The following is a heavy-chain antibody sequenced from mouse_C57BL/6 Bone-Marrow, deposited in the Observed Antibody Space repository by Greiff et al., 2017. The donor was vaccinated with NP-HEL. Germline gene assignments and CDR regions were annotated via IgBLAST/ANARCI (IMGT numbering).Heavy chain of an antibody. Sequence: VQVVESGPGLVAPSQSLSITCTVSGFSLTSYGVHWVRQPPGKGLEWLVVIWSDGSTTYNSALKSRLSISKDNSKSQVFLKMNSLQTDDTAMYYCARHGYGNYLYFDYWGQGTTLTVSS. CDR2: IWSDGST. D-gene: IGHD2-10*02. J-gene: IGHJ2*01. CDR1: GFSLTSYG. V-gene: IGHV2-6-1*01. CDR3: ARHGYGNYLYFDY.